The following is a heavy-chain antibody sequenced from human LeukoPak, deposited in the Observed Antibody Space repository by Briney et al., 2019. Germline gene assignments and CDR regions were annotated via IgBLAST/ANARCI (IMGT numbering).Heavy chain of an antibody. V-gene: IGHV1-58*02. J-gene: IGHJ6*03. CDR1: GFTFTSYA. CDR2: IVVGSGNT. CDR3: AEVECSRTSCYYYYYMDV. D-gene: IGHD2-2*01. Sequence: SVKVSCKASGFTFTSYAMQWVRQARGQRLEWVGWIVVGSGNTNYAQKFQGRVTITKDMSTSTAYMELSSLRSEDTAVYYCAEVECSRTSCYYYYYMDVWGKGTTVTVSS.